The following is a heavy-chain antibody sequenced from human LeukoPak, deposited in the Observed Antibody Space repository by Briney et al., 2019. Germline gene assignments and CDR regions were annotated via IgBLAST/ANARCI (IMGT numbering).Heavy chain of an antibody. V-gene: IGHV1-8*01. CDR1: GYTFTSYD. J-gene: IGHJ4*02. D-gene: IGHD3-9*01. Sequence: ASVKVSCKASGYTFTSYDINWVRQATGQGLEWMGWMNPNSGNTGYAQKFQGRVTMTRNASISTAYMELSSLRSEDTAVYYCARGPILTGYQFDYWGQGTLVTVSS. CDR3: ARGPILTGYQFDY. CDR2: MNPNSGNT.